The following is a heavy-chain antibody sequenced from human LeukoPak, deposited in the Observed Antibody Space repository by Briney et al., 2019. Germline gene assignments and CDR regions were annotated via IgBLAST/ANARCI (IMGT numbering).Heavy chain of an antibody. CDR1: GYTLTEFS. D-gene: IGHD3-10*01. J-gene: IGHJ4*02. CDR2: FDPEDGTT. CDR3: TRGASMNRGIIIYYFDY. V-gene: IGHV1-24*01. Sequence: ASVKVSCKVSGYTLTEFSMHWVRQAPGKGLEWMGGFDPEDGTTIYAQKFQGRVTMTEDTSTDTAYMELSSLTSEDAAIYYCTRGASMNRGIIIYYFDYWGQGTLLTVSS.